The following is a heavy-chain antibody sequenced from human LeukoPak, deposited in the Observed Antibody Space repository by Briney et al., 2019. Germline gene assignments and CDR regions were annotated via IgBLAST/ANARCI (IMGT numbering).Heavy chain of an antibody. D-gene: IGHD6-13*01. CDR2: MYSRGDT. CDR1: GFTVSDNY. CDR3: ARDAPQVPAAGVLAS. J-gene: IGHJ5*02. V-gene: IGHV3-53*01. Sequence: PGGSLSLSCALSGFTVSDNYMSWVRQAPGRGLEWVSVMYSRGDTYYAKSVKGRFTFSRDISKNTLYLQMNGLRTEDTAMYYCARDAPQVPAAGVLASWGQGTLVIVSS.